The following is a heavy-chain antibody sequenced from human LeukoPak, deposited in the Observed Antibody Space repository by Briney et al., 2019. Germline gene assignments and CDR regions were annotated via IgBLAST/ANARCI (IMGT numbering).Heavy chain of an antibody. CDR1: GGSFSGYY. J-gene: IGHJ4*02. CDR2: INHSGST. V-gene: IGHV4-34*01. D-gene: IGHD6-19*01. CDR3: ARDGTIAVAGPPDY. Sequence: SETLSLTCAVYGGSFSGYYWSWIRQPPGKGLEWIGEINHSGSTNYNPSLKSRVTISVDTSKNQFSLKLSSVTAADTAVYYCARDGTIAVAGPPDYWGQGTLVTVSS.